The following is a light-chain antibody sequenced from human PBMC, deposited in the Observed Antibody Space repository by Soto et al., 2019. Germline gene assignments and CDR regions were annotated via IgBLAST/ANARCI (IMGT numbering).Light chain of an antibody. CDR2: RND. Sequence: QSALTQPPSASGTPGQRVTISCSGSTPNIGTNYVYWYQQLPGTAPKLLIYRNDQRPSGVPDRFSGSKSGTSASLAISGLRSEDEADHFCAAWDDSLSGFHVFGTGTKVTAL. J-gene: IGLJ1*01. V-gene: IGLV1-47*01. CDR3: AAWDDSLSGFHV. CDR1: TPNIGTNY.